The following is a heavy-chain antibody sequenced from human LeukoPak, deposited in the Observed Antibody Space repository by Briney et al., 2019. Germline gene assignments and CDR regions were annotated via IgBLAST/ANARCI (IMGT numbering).Heavy chain of an antibody. CDR1: GFIFSSYW. CDR3: ARVRGSRWYPGYFDY. Sequence: GGSLRLSCAASGFIFSSYWMSWVRQAPGKGLEWVANIKQDGSEQHYVDSVKGRFTVSRDNAKNSLYLQMNSLRDEDTAMYHCARVRGSRWYPGYFDYWGQGSLVTVSS. V-gene: IGHV3-7*03. J-gene: IGHJ4*02. CDR2: IKQDGSEQ. D-gene: IGHD6-19*01.